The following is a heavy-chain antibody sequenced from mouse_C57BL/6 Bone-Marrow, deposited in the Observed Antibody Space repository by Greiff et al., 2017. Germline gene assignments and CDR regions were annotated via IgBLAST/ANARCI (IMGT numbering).Heavy chain of an antibody. Sequence: EVKLMESGPVLVKPGASVKMSCKASGYTFTDYYMNWVKQSHGKSLEWIGVINPYNGGTSYNQKFKGKATLTVDKSSSTAYMELNSLTSEYSAVYYCAGDGYYGNAMDYWGQGTSVTVSS. CDR2: INPYNGGT. J-gene: IGHJ4*01. V-gene: IGHV1-19*01. D-gene: IGHD2-3*01. CDR1: GYTFTDYY. CDR3: AGDGYYGNAMDY.